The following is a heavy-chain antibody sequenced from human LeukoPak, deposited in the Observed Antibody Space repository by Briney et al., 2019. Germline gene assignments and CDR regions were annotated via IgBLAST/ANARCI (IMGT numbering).Heavy chain of an antibody. D-gene: IGHD2-2*01. CDR3: ARDICRSTSCYASFDY. CDR1: GYTFTSYG. V-gene: IGHV1-18*01. Sequence: GASVKVSCKASGYTFTSYGISWVRQAPGQGLEWMGWISAYNGNTNYAQKLQGRVTMTTDTSTSTAYMELRSLRSDDTAVYYCARDICRSTSCYASFDYWGQGTLVTVSS. CDR2: ISAYNGNT. J-gene: IGHJ4*02.